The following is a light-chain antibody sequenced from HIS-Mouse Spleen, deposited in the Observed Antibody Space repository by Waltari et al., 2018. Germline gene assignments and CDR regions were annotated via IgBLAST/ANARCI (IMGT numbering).Light chain of an antibody. CDR2: EGS. CDR1: SSDVGSYNL. J-gene: IGLJ2*01. CDR3: CSYAGSSTV. Sequence: QSALTQPASVSGSPGQSITISCTGTSSDVGSYNLVSWYQQHPGKAPKLMIYEGSKRPSGVATRFSGSKSGNTASLTISGRQAEDEADYYCCSYAGSSTVFGGGTKLTVL. V-gene: IGLV2-23*01.